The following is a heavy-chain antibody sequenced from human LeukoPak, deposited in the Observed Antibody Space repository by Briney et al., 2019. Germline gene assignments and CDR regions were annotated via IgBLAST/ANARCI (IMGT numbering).Heavy chain of an antibody. V-gene: IGHV1-69*05. CDR1: GGTFSSYA. Sequence: ASVKVSCKASGGTFSSYAISWVRQAPGQGLEWMGGIIPIFGTANYAQKFQGRVTITTDESTSTAYMELSSLRSEDTAVYYCARVLRFLEWSKSEPYYYYMDVWGKGPTVTVSS. J-gene: IGHJ6*03. CDR2: IIPIFGTA. CDR3: ARVLRFLEWSKSEPYYYYMDV. D-gene: IGHD3-3*01.